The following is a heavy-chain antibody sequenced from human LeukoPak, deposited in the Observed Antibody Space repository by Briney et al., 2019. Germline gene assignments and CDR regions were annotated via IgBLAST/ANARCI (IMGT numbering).Heavy chain of an antibody. Sequence: PGGSLRLSRAASGFTVSNYNMIWVRQAPGKGLEWVSFISDSGSSIYYADSVKGRFTISRDTAKNSVSLQMNSLRDEDTAVYYCARGPLGCADYWGQGILVTVSS. D-gene: IGHD1-26*01. CDR2: ISDSGSSI. J-gene: IGHJ4*02. CDR1: GFTVSNYN. V-gene: IGHV3-48*02. CDR3: ARGPLGCADY.